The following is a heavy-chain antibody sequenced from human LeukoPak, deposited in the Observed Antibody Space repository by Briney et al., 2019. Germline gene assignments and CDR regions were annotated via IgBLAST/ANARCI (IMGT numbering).Heavy chain of an antibody. J-gene: IGHJ6*03. Sequence: PSETLSLTCAVYGGSFSGYYWSWIRQPPGKGLEWIGEINHSGSTNYNPSLKSRVTISVDTSKNQFSLKLSSVTAADTAVYYCARGYSGYDPNNYYYYYMDVWGKGTTVTVSS. D-gene: IGHD5-12*01. CDR1: GGSFSGYY. V-gene: IGHV4-34*01. CDR3: ARGYSGYDPNNYYYYYMDV. CDR2: INHSGST.